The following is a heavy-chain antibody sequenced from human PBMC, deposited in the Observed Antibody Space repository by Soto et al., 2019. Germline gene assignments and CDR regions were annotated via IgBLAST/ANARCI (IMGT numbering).Heavy chain of an antibody. J-gene: IGHJ4*02. Sequence: PSETLSLTCAVYGGSFSGYYWSWIRQPPGKGLEWIGEINHSGSTNYNPSLKSRVTISVDTSKNQFSLKLSSVTAADTAVYYCARGIGLELRTRFDYWGQGTLVTVSS. CDR3: ARGIGLELRTRFDY. CDR1: GGSFSGYY. D-gene: IGHD1-7*01. CDR2: INHSGST. V-gene: IGHV4-34*01.